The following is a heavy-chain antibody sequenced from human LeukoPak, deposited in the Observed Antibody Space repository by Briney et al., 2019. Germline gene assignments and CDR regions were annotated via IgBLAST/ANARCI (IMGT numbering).Heavy chain of an antibody. Sequence: PGGSLRLSCAASGFTFSSYSMNWVRQAPGKGLEWVSSISSSSSYIYYADSVKGRFTISRDNAKNSLYLQMNSLRAEDTAVYYCARVVGYYYDSSGYSDCWGQGTLVTVSS. CDR2: ISSSSSYI. J-gene: IGHJ4*02. V-gene: IGHV3-21*01. D-gene: IGHD3-22*01. CDR3: ARVVGYYYDSSGYSDC. CDR1: GFTFSSYS.